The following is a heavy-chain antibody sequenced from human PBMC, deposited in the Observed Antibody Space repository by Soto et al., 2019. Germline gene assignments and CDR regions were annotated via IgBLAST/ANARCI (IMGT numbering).Heavy chain of an antibody. CDR2: IYPGDSDT. D-gene: IGHD3-10*01. Sequence: PGESLKISCKGSGYSFTSYWIGWVRQMPGKGLEWMGIIYPGDSDTRYSPSFQGQVTISADKSISTAYLQWSSLKASDTAMYYCARHNSEPLLWFGEFYYGMDVWGQGTTVTVSS. CDR1: GYSFTSYW. CDR3: ARHNSEPLLWFGEFYYGMDV. J-gene: IGHJ6*02. V-gene: IGHV5-51*01.